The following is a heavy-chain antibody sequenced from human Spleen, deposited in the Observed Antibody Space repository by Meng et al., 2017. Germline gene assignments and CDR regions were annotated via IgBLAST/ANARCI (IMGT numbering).Heavy chain of an antibody. J-gene: IGHJ4*02. D-gene: IGHD5-12*01. Sequence: QVQLVQSGAEVKRPGSSVKVSCQASGGTFSNYAISWVRPAPGQGLEWVGGINPNSGGTNYAQKFQGRVTMTRDTSISTAYMELSRLRSDDTAVYYCARDWLRGSSGLDYWGQGTLVTVSS. CDR1: GGTFSNYA. CDR2: INPNSGGT. CDR3: ARDWLRGSSGLDY. V-gene: IGHV1-2*02.